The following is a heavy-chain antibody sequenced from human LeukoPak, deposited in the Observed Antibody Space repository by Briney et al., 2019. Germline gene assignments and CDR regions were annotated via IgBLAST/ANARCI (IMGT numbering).Heavy chain of an antibody. J-gene: IGHJ4*02. CDR2: INPSGGST. CDR3: ARGRGYSGYDSRPYYFDY. V-gene: IGHV1-46*01. Sequence: ASVKVSCKASGYTFTSYYMHWVRQAPGQGLEWMGIINPSGGSTSYAQKFQGRVTMTRDMSTSTVYMELSSLRSDDTAVYYCARGRGYSGYDSRPYYFDYWGQGTLVTVSS. D-gene: IGHD5-12*01. CDR1: GYTFTSYY.